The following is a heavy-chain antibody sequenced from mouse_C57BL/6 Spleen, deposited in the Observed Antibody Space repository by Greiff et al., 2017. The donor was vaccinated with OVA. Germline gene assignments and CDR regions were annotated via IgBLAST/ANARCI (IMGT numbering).Heavy chain of an antibody. CDR1: GFTFSDYG. CDR3: ARAIYYYGSSYDYFDY. Sequence: VQLKESGGGLVKPGGSLKLSCAASGFTFSDYGMHWVRQAPEKGLEWVAYISSGSSTIYYADTVKGRFTISRDNAKNTLFLQMTSLRSEDTAMYYCARAIYYYGSSYDYFDYWGQGTTLTVSS. D-gene: IGHD1-1*01. CDR2: ISSGSSTI. J-gene: IGHJ2*01. V-gene: IGHV5-17*01.